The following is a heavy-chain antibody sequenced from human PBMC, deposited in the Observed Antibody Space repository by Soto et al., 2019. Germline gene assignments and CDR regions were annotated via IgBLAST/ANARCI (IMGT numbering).Heavy chain of an antibody. V-gene: IGHV4-31*03. CDR2: IYYSGST. J-gene: IGHJ5*02. Sequence: QVQLQESGPGLVKPSQTLSLTCTVSGGSISSGGYYWSWIRQHPGKGLEWIGYIYYSGSTYYNPSLKIRVTISVDTSKNQFYLKLSSVTAADTAVYYGARETIFGVVSNWFDPWGQGTLVTVSS. D-gene: IGHD3-3*01. CDR3: ARETIFGVVSNWFDP. CDR1: GGSISSGGYY.